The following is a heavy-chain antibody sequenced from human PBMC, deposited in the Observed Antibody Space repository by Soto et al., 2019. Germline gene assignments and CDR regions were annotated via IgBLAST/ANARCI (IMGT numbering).Heavy chain of an antibody. J-gene: IGHJ4*02. CDR2: INSDGSTT. CDR1: GFTFSSYW. V-gene: IGHV3-74*01. CDR3: VREGSAWSRGY. Sequence: GGSLRLSCAASGFTFSSYWMHWVRQAPGKGLVWVSRINSDGSTTNYADSVKGRFTVSRDDAKNSLYLQMNSLRVADTAVYYCVREGSAWSRGYWGQGTLVTVS. D-gene: IGHD6-19*01.